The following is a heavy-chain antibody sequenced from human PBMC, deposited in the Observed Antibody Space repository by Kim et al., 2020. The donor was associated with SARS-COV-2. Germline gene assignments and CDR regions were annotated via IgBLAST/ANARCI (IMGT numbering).Heavy chain of an antibody. CDR3: ARLPGVIIFGPGWYFDY. CDR1: GGSISSSSYY. D-gene: IGHD3-10*01. Sequence: SETLSLTCTVSGGSISSSSYYWGWIRQPPGKGLEWIGSIYYSGSTYYNPSLKSRVTISVDTSKNQFSLKLSSVTAADTAVYYCARLPGVIIFGPGWYFDYWGQGTLVTVSS. CDR2: IYYSGST. V-gene: IGHV4-39*01. J-gene: IGHJ4*02.